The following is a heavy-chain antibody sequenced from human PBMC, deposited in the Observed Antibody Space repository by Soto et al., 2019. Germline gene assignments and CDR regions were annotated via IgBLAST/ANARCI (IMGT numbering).Heavy chain of an antibody. V-gene: IGHV3-21*01. CDR2: ISGNNVYL. D-gene: IGHD2-15*01. CDR3: ARDRCSGGSFYRTYAFDM. J-gene: IGHJ3*02. Sequence: EAQLVESGGGLVKPGGSLRVSCAASGFNFSTYTMNWVRQAPGKGLEWVSSISGNNVYLYYADSVKGRFSISRDNAKNSRTLQMNRVRAEVTAIYYCARDRCSGGSFYRTYAFDMWGQGKLVTVSS. CDR1: GFNFSTYT.